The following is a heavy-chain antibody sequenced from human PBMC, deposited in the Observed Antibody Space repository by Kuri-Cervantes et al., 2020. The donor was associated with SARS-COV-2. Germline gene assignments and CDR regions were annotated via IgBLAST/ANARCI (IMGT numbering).Heavy chain of an antibody. V-gene: IGHV4-31*03. CDR3: ARVLNSGSYPYRGNWFDP. CDR1: GGSISSGGYY. Sequence: LRLSCTVSGGSISSGGYYWSWIRQHPGKGLEWIGYIYYSGSTYYNPSLKSRVTISVDTSKNQFSLKLSSVTAADTAVYYCARVLNSGSYPYRGNWFDPWGQGTLVTVSS. D-gene: IGHD3-10*01. CDR2: IYYSGST. J-gene: IGHJ5*02.